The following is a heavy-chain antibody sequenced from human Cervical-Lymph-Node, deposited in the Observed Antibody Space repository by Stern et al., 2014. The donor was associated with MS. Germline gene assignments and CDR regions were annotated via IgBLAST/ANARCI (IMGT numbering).Heavy chain of an antibody. CDR2: LFSNDEK. CDR3: ARQLIAAAGTHTDF. Sequence: QVTLKESGPLLVKPTETLTLTCTVSGFSLSHARMSVAWIRQPTGKALEWLGNLFSNDEKSYRPSLKSRLSISKDTSRSQVVLTLTNMHPVDTATYYCARQLIAAAGTHTDFWGQGTLVTVSS. V-gene: IGHV2-26*01. CDR1: GFSLSHARMS. J-gene: IGHJ1*01. D-gene: IGHD6-13*01.